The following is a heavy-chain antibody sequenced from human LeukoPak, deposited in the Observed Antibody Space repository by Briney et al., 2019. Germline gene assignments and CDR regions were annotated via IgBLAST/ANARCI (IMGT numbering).Heavy chain of an antibody. D-gene: IGHD6-13*01. J-gene: IGHJ5*02. CDR3: MGSWETNWFDP. CDR2: INHSGST. CDR1: GGSSSGYY. V-gene: IGHV4-34*01. Sequence: SETLSLTCAVSGGSSSGYYWSWIRQPPGKGLEWIGEINHSGSTNYNPSLKSRVTISVDTSKNQFSLKLSSVTAADTAVYYCMGSWETNWFDPWGQGTLVTVSS.